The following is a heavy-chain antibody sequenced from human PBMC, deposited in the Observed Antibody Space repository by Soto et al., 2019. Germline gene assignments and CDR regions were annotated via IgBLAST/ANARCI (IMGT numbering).Heavy chain of an antibody. Sequence: QVQLVQSGAEVKKPGASVKVSCKASGYTFTNYAIHWVRQAPGQRLEWMGWINAGNGNTKYSQNFQGRVTITRDTSASTAYMELSSLRSEDTAVYYCARESGGYYYDSSGNQPSYGMDVWGQGTTVTVSS. CDR1: GYTFTNYA. D-gene: IGHD3-22*01. J-gene: IGHJ6*02. CDR2: INAGNGNT. V-gene: IGHV1-3*01. CDR3: ARESGGYYYDSSGNQPSYGMDV.